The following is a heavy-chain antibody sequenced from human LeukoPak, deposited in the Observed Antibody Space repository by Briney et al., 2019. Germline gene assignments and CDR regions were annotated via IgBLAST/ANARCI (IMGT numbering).Heavy chain of an antibody. CDR3: ARVGQVFGDYGS. CDR2: ISSSSSYI. D-gene: IGHD4-17*01. Sequence: PGGSLRLSCAASGFTFSSYEMNWVRQAPGKGLEWVSSISSSSSYIYYADSVKGRFTISRDNAKNSLYLRMNSLRAEDTAVYYCARVGQVFGDYGSWGQGTLVTVSS. J-gene: IGHJ4*02. V-gene: IGHV3-21*01. CDR1: GFTFSSYE.